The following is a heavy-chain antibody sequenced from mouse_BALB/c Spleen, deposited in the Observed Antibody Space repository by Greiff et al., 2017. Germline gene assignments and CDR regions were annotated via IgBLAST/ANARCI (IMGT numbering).Heavy chain of an antibody. CDR2: IDPANGNT. V-gene: IGHV14-3*02. Sequence: EVQLQESGAELVKPGASVKLSCTASGYYIKDTYMHWVKQRPEQGLEWIGRIDPANGNTKYDPKFQGKATITADTSSNTAYLQLSSLTSEDTAVYYCTRDSYWGQGTLVTVSA. CDR3: TRDSY. J-gene: IGHJ3*01. CDR1: GYYIKDTY.